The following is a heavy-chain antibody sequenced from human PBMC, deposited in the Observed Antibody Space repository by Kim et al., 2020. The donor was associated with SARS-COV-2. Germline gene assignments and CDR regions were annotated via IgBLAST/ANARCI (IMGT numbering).Heavy chain of an antibody. D-gene: IGHD3-3*01. CDR2: IDPSDSYT. CDR3: ARLAYDFWSGYWVGDY. J-gene: IGHJ4*02. V-gene: IGHV5-10-1*01. Sequence: GESLKISCKGSGYSFTSHWISWVRQMPGKGLEWMGRIDPSDSYTNYSPSFQGHVTISADKSISTAYLQWSSLKASDTAMYYCARLAYDFWSGYWVGDYWGQGTLVTVSS. CDR1: GYSFTSHW.